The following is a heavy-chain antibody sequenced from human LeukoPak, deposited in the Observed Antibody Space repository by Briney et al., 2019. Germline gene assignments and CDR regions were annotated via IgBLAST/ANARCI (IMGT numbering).Heavy chain of an antibody. V-gene: IGHV1-18*01. CDR1: GYTFTSYG. CDR2: ISGNNGNT. CDR3: ARDIGYFVRSYYINV. J-gene: IGHJ6*03. Sequence: GASVKVSCKTSGYTFTSYGISWVRQAPGQGLEWMGWISGNNGNTNYAQKIQGRVTMTTDTSTSTVYMELRSLRSDDTALYYCARDIGYFVRSYYINVRGKGTTVTVSS. D-gene: IGHD5-18*01.